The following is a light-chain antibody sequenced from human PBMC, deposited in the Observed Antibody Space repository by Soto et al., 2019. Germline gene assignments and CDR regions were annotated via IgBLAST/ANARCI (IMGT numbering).Light chain of an antibody. CDR3: QQYYGTPLT. Sequence: DIVMTQSPDSRAVSLGERATINCKSSQIVLYSSNNKDYLAWYQQKPGQSPKLLIYWASTRESGVPDRFSGSGSGTDFTLTISSLQAEDVAVYYCQQYYGTPLTFGGGTRREIK. V-gene: IGKV4-1*01. CDR2: WAS. J-gene: IGKJ5*01. CDR1: QIVLYSSNNKDY.